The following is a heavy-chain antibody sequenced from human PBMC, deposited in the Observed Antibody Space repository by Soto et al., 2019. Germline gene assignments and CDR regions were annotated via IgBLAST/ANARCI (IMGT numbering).Heavy chain of an antibody. V-gene: IGHV4-30-4*01. CDR2: IYYTGST. CDR1: GGSISSGDYY. D-gene: IGHD5-18*01. CDR3: ARASAHNTGYYSVYFMDV. Sequence: PSETLSLTCNVSGGSISSGDYYWTWIRQSPGKGLECIGYIYYTGSTFYSPSLKSRVTISLDTSEKHFSLDMNSVTDADTAVYFCARASAHNTGYYSVYFMDVWGQGTTVT. J-gene: IGHJ6*02.